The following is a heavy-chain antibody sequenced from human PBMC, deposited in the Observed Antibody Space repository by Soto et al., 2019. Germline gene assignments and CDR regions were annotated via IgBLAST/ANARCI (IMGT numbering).Heavy chain of an antibody. V-gene: IGHV3-21*01. CDR3: ARDSEGTYCSGGSCYSFLGAFDI. CDR2: ISSSSSYI. D-gene: IGHD2-15*01. J-gene: IGHJ3*02. CDR1: GFTFSSYS. Sequence: EVQLVESGGGLVKPGGSLRLSCAASGFTFSSYSMNWVRQAPGKGLEWVSSISSSSSYIYYADSVKGRFTISRDNAKNSLDLQMNSLRAEDTAVYYCARDSEGTYCSGGSCYSFLGAFDIWGQGTMVTVSS.